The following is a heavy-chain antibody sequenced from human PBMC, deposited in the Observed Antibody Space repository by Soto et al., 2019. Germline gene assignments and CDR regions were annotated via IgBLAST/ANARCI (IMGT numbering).Heavy chain of an antibody. CDR3: ARGLTRGALPSNLHY. D-gene: IGHD3-16*02. Sequence: SETLSLTCAVYGGSFSVYYWSWIRQPPGKGLEWIGEINHSGSTNYNPSLKSRVTISVDTSKNQFALKLSSVSAADTAVYYCARGLTRGALPSNLHYWGQGTQVTVSS. CDR2: INHSGST. J-gene: IGHJ4*02. CDR1: GGSFSVYY. V-gene: IGHV4-34*01.